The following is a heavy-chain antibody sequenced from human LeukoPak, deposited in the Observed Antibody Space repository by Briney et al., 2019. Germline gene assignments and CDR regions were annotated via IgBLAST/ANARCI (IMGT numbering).Heavy chain of an antibody. V-gene: IGHV4-30-4*08. Sequence: PSQTLSLTCTVSGGSISSGEYYWSWIRQPPGKGLEWIGYIYYSGSTYYNPSLKSRVTISVDTSKNQFSLKLSSVTAADTAVYYCASSPAEWLLLNWFDPWGQGTLVTVSS. CDR2: IYYSGST. D-gene: IGHD3-22*01. CDR3: ASSPAEWLLLNWFDP. J-gene: IGHJ5*02. CDR1: GGSISSGEYY.